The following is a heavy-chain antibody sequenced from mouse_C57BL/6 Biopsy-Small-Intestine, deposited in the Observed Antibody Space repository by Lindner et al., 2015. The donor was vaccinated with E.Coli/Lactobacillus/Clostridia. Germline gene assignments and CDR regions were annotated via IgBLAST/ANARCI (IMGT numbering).Heavy chain of an antibody. CDR3: ARSGYGSSYEWFTY. V-gene: IGHV1-34*01. CDR2: IYPNDGGN. J-gene: IGHJ3*01. Sequence: VQLQESGPELVKPGASVKMFCKASGYTFTDYYMHWAKQSHGKSLEWIGYIYPNDGGNDYNQKFKGKATLTVDKSSATAYMELRSLTSEDSAVYYCARSGYGSSYEWFTYWGQGTLAIVSA. D-gene: IGHD1-1*01. CDR1: GYTFTDYY.